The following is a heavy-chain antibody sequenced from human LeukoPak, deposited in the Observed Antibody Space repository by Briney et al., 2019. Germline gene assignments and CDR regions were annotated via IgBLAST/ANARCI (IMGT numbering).Heavy chain of an antibody. D-gene: IGHD3-22*01. CDR1: GFSFSTYA. Sequence: GGSLRLSCAASGFSFSTYAMSWVRQAPGKGLEWVSVISGSGGGGSTYTADSVSGRFTISRDNSKSTLYLQMNSLRVADTAVYYCAKETDNFDSNIDYWGRGTLVSVSS. CDR3: AKETDNFDSNIDY. J-gene: IGHJ4*02. V-gene: IGHV3-23*01. CDR2: ISGSGGGGST.